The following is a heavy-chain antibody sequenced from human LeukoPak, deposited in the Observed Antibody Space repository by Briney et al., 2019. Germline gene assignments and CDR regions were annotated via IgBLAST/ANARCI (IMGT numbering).Heavy chain of an antibody. J-gene: IGHJ4*02. CDR3: AKDGYSGSYYVEGSYFDY. CDR2: ISWDGGST. V-gene: IGHV3-43D*03. D-gene: IGHD1-26*01. CDR1: GFTFDDYA. Sequence: GGSLRLSCAASGFTFDDYAMHWVRQAPGKGLEWVSLISWDGGSTYYADSVKGRFTISRDNSKNSLYLQMNSLRAEDTAVYYCAKDGYSGSYYVEGSYFDYWGQGTLVTVSS.